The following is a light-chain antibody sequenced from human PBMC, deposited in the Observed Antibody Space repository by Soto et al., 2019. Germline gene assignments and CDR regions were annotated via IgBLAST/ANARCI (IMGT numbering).Light chain of an antibody. CDR2: DVT. V-gene: IGLV2-14*01. CDR1: SSDVGDYSS. CDR3: SAYTSTITVA. J-gene: IGLJ2*01. Sequence: QSVLTQPASVSGSPGQSITVSCTRTSSDVGDYSSVSWYQQHPGKAPKLIISDVTNRPSGVSNRFSVSKSGNTASLTISGLQAEDEADYYCSAYTSTITVAFGGGTKLTVL.